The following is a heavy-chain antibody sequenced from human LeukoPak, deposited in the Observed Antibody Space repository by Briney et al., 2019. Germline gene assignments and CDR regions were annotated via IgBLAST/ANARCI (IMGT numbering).Heavy chain of an antibody. CDR2: INPNSGDT. J-gene: IGHJ4*02. D-gene: IGHD3-10*02. CDR3: ARGQMFGELLGY. CDR1: GYTFTGYY. V-gene: IGHV1-2*02. Sequence: ASVKVSCKASGYTFTGYYMHWVRQAPGQGLEWMGWINPNSGDTNYAQKFQGRVTMTRDTSISTAYMELSRLRSDDTAVYYCARGQMFGELLGYRGQGTLVTVSS.